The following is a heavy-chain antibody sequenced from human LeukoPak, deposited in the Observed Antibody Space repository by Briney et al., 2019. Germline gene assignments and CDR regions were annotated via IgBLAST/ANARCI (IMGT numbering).Heavy chain of an antibody. CDR3: ARVGGYSSGPNWFDP. Sequence: PSETLSLTCTVSDYPISSIHCWGWIRQPPGKGLEWIGTICQSGSTYYSPSLKSRVTLSLDTSKNQFSLRLSSVTAADTAVYYCARVGGYSSGPNWFDPWGQGTLVTVSS. CDR2: ICQSGST. D-gene: IGHD6-19*01. CDR1: DYPISSIHC. V-gene: IGHV4-38-2*02. J-gene: IGHJ5*02.